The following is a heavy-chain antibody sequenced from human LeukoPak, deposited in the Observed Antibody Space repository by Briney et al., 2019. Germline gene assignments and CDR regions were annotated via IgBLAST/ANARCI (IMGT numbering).Heavy chain of an antibody. D-gene: IGHD6-19*01. CDR1: GFIFRNYA. Sequence: PGGSLRLSCAASGFIFRNYAMRWVRQAPGKGLEWVSAISGGGGDRFYADSVKGRFTISRDNSKNTLYLQMSSLRVEDTAAYYCGKAEAGTYYFDYWGQGTLVTVSS. J-gene: IGHJ4*02. CDR2: ISGGGGDR. V-gene: IGHV3-23*01. CDR3: GKAEAGTYYFDY.